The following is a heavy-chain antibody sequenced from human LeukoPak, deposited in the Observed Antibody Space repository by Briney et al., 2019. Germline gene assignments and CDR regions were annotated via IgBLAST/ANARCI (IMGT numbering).Heavy chain of an antibody. V-gene: IGHV4-39*01. CDR1: GGSISSSSYY. CDR3: ARHRKWGFGELLENWFDP. Sequence: SETLSLTCTVSGGSISSSSYYWGWIRQPPGKGLEWIGSIYYSGSTYYNPSLKSRVTISVDTSKNQFSLKLSSVTAADTAVYYCARHRKWGFGELLENWFDPWGQGTLVTVSS. J-gene: IGHJ5*02. CDR2: IYYSGST. D-gene: IGHD3-10*01.